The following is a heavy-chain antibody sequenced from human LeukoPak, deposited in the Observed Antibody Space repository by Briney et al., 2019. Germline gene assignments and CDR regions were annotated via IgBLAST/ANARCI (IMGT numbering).Heavy chain of an antibody. CDR3: AKDISAYGSGTSADY. J-gene: IGHJ4*02. V-gene: IGHV3-30*02. CDR2: IRYDGSNI. D-gene: IGHD3-10*01. Sequence: GGSLRLSCAASGFTFSSFGMHWVRQAPGKGLQWVAFIRYDGSNIYYADSVKGRFTISRDNSKNALYLQMSSLRAEDTAVYYCAKDISAYGSGTSADYWGQGTLVAVSS. CDR1: GFTFSSFG.